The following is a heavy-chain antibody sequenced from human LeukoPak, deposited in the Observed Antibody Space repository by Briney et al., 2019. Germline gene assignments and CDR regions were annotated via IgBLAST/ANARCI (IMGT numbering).Heavy chain of an antibody. CDR2: IYTSGST. D-gene: IGHD6-19*01. CDR3: ARSSQQWLVPDAFDI. J-gene: IGHJ3*02. V-gene: IGHV4-4*07. CDR1: GGSISSYY. Sequence: KPSETLSLTCTVSGGSISSYYWSWIRQPAVKVLEWIGRIYTSGSTNYNPSLKSRVTMSVDTSKNQFSLKLSSVTAADTAVYYCARSSQQWLVPDAFDIWGQGTMVTVSS.